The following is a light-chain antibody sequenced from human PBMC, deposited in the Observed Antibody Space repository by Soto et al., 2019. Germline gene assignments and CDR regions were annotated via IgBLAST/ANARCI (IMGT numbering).Light chain of an antibody. V-gene: IGKV3-20*01. CDR3: QQYGSSPPRT. CDR1: QSISNN. Sequence: IVMTQSPATLSLSPGEKVTLSCRASQSISNNFAWFQQKPGQAPRLLIYAASTRATGIPDRFSGSGSGADFTLSISRLEPEDFAVYYCQQYGSSPPRTFGQGTKVDIK. J-gene: IGKJ1*01. CDR2: AAS.